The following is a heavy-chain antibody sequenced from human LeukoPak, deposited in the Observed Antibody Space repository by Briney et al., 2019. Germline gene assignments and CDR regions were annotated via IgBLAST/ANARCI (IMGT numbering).Heavy chain of an antibody. J-gene: IGHJ4*02. V-gene: IGHV3-33*01. Sequence: GGSLRLSCAASGFTFSTHGMHWVPQAPGKGLEWVAVIWYDGSNKYYADSVKGRFNIYRDNSKKTLYLQMNSLRAEDTAVYYCARQNITVTLDYWGQGTLVTVSS. CDR3: ARQNITVTLDY. CDR1: GFTFSTHG. CDR2: IWYDGSNK. D-gene: IGHD4-17*01.